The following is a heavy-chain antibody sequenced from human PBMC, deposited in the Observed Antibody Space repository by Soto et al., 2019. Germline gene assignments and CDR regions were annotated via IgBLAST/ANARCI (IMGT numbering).Heavy chain of an antibody. Sequence: SETLSLTCTVSGGSISSSSYYWGWIRQPPGKGLEWIGSIYYSGSTYYNPSLKSRVTISVDTSKNQFSLKLSSVTAADTAVYYCARHEADCISTSCYAGWFDPWGQGTLVTVSS. J-gene: IGHJ5*02. D-gene: IGHD2-2*01. CDR2: IYYSGST. CDR3: ARHEADCISTSCYAGWFDP. V-gene: IGHV4-39*01. CDR1: GGSISSSSYY.